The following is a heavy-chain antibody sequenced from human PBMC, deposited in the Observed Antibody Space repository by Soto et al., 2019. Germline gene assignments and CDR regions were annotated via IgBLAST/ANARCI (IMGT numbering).Heavy chain of an antibody. J-gene: IGHJ3*02. D-gene: IGHD2-21*02. Sequence: QVQLQESGPGLVKPSQTLSLTCTVSGGSISSGDYYWSWIRQPPGKGLEWIGYIYYSGSTYYNPSLKSRVTISVDTSKNQFSLKLRSVTAADTAVYYCARLLVVTGEGVTFDIWGQGTMVTVSS. CDR1: GGSISSGDYY. CDR3: ARLLVVTGEGVTFDI. V-gene: IGHV4-30-4*01. CDR2: IYYSGST.